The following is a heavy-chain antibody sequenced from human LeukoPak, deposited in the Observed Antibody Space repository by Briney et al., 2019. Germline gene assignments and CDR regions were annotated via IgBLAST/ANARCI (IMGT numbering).Heavy chain of an antibody. D-gene: IGHD5-12*01. V-gene: IGHV1-69*04. J-gene: IGHJ4*02. Sequence: SVKVSCKASGGTFSSYGISWVRQAPGQGLEWMGRIIPILGIANYAQKFQGRVTITADKSTTTACMELSSLRSDDTAVYYCARDRRGDSGFDYTYFDYWGQGTLVTVSS. CDR1: GGTFSSYG. CDR3: ARDRRGDSGFDYTYFDY. CDR2: IIPILGIA.